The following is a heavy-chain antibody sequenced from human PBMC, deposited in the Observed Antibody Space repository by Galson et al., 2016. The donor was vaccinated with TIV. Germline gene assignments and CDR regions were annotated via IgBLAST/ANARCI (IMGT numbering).Heavy chain of an antibody. D-gene: IGHD2-8*01. CDR2: IIAGDIT. Sequence: SLRLSCAASGFTVSSTYMSCVRQAPGEGLEWVSVIIAGDITYYTESVKGRFTISSDNSKNTLYLQMNRLRAEDTAVYYCARDAYCPHDVCYDPPVWGQGTLVTVPS. J-gene: IGHJ4*02. CDR3: ARDAYCPHDVCYDPPV. CDR1: GFTVSSTY. V-gene: IGHV3-66*01.